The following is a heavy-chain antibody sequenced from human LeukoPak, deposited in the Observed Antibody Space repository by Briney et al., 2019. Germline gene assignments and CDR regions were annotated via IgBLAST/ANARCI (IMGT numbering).Heavy chain of an antibody. CDR1: GGSISSGGYS. Sequence: SQTLSLTCAVSGGSISSGGYSWSWIRQPPGKGLEWIGYIYHSGSTYYNPSLKSRVTISVDRSKNQFSLKLGSVTAADTAVYYCARGITMVRGLSHDAFDIWGQGTMVTVSS. CDR3: ARGITMVRGLSHDAFDI. D-gene: IGHD3-10*01. V-gene: IGHV4-30-2*01. CDR2: IYHSGST. J-gene: IGHJ3*02.